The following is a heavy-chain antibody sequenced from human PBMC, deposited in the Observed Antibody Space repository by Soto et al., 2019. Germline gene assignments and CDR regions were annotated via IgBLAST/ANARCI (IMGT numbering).Heavy chain of an antibody. Sequence: SETLSLTCTVSGGPISSYYWSWIRQPPGKGLEWIGYIYYSGSTNYNPSLKSRVTISVDTSKNQFSLKLSSVTAADTAVYYCARDPGGGNAFDIWGQGTMVTVSS. V-gene: IGHV4-59*01. D-gene: IGHD3-16*01. CDR2: IYYSGST. J-gene: IGHJ3*02. CDR1: GGPISSYY. CDR3: ARDPGGGNAFDI.